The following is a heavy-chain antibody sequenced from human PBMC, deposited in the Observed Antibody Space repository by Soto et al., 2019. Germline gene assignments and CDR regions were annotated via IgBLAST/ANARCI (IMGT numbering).Heavy chain of an antibody. CDR1: GYTFTRSG. J-gene: IGHJ6*02. CDR2: MNPNSGNT. D-gene: IGHD6-19*01. V-gene: IGHV1-8*01. Sequence: ASVKVSCKASGYTFTRSGINWVRQATGQGLEWMGWMNPNSGNTGYAQKFQGRVTMTRNTSISTAYMELSSLRSEDTAVYYCARTEASAYSSGWFYYYYGTDVWGQGTTVTVSS. CDR3: ARTEASAYSSGWFYYYYGTDV.